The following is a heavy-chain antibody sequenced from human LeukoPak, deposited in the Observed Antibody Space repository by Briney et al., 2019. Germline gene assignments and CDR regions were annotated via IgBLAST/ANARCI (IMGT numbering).Heavy chain of an antibody. CDR3: AKGAYSGSSANDY. D-gene: IGHD1-26*01. CDR1: GFTFGGYW. CDR2: INQDGSEK. J-gene: IGHJ4*02. V-gene: IGHV3-7*01. Sequence: GGSLRLSCAASGFTFGGYWMSWVRQAPGKGLEWVANINQDGSEKYYVDSVKGRFTISRDNAKNSLFLQMGSLRVEDTAVYYCAKGAYSGSSANDYWGQGTLVTVSS.